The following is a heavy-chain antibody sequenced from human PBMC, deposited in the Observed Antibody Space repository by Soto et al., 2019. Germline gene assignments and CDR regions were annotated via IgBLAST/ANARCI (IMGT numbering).Heavy chain of an antibody. CDR1: GFTFSSYG. V-gene: IGHV3-30*18. Sequence: QVQLVESGGGVVQPGRSLRLSCAASGFTFSSYGMHWVRQAPGKGLEWVAVISYDGSNKYYADSVKGRFTISRDNSKNTLYLQMSSLRAEDTAVYYCAKDRYSSSWYYYGMDVWGQGTTVTVSS. CDR3: AKDRYSSSWYYYGMDV. J-gene: IGHJ6*02. D-gene: IGHD6-13*01. CDR2: ISYDGSNK.